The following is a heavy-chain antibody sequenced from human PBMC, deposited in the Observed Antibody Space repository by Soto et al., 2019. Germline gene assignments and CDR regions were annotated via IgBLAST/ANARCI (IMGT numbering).Heavy chain of an antibody. CDR3: ARGRQWLPSIVDYFDY. CDR1: GFTFSSYG. Sequence: QVQLVESGGGVVQPGRSLRLSCAASGFTFSSYGMHWVRQAPGKGLAWVAGIWHDGSNKYYADSVKGRFTISRDNSKNPLYLQMNGLSAEDTAVYYCARGRQWLPSIVDYFDYWGQGTLVTVSS. D-gene: IGHD6-19*01. J-gene: IGHJ4*02. V-gene: IGHV3-33*01. CDR2: IWHDGSNK.